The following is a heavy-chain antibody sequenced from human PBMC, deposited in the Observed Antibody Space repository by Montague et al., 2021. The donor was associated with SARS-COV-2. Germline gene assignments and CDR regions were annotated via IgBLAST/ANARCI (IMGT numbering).Heavy chain of an antibody. D-gene: IGHD3-16*01. Sequence: SLRLSCAASGFTFNPHTMTWVRQAPGKGLEWVSSIFGSGAGTYYXXSAQVRFTISRDNSKNTLYLQINTLRADDTAIYYCAKNGGSGSLVYWYFDFWGRGTLVTVSS. CDR2: IFGSGAGT. CDR3: AKNGGSGSLVYWYFDF. V-gene: IGHV3-23*01. J-gene: IGHJ2*01. CDR1: GFTFNPHT.